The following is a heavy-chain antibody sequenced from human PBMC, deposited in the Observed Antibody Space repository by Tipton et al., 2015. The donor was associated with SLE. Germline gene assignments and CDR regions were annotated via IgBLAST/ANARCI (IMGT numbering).Heavy chain of an antibody. V-gene: IGHV3-48*03. CDR3: ARGCWKDIGYYYGMDV. D-gene: IGHD2-15*01. CDR1: GFAFSSYE. Sequence: SLRLSCAASGFAFSSYEMNWVRQAPGMGLEWVSYISYSGSTIYYADSVKGRFTISRDNAKNSLYMQMNSLRAEDTAVYYCARGCWKDIGYYYGMDVWGQGTTVTVAS. J-gene: IGHJ6*02. CDR2: ISYSGSTI.